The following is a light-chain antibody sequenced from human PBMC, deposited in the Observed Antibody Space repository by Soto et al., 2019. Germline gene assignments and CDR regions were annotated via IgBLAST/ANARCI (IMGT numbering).Light chain of an antibody. CDR2: KAS. V-gene: IGKV1-5*03. J-gene: IGKJ4*01. CDR3: QQYNSWPLT. CDR1: QSISSW. Sequence: DIQMTQSPSTLSAAVGDRVTITCRASQSISSWLAWYQQQPGKAPKLLIYKASSLQSGVPSRFSGSGSGTEFPLTISSLQPDDFATYYCQQYNSWPLTFGGGTKVEIK.